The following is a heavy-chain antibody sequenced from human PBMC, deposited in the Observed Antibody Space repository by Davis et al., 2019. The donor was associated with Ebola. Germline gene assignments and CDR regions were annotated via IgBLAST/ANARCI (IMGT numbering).Heavy chain of an antibody. Sequence: GESLKISCTASGFTFGDYAMSWVRQAPGKGLEWVGFIRSKAYGGTTEYAASVKGRFTISRDDSKSIAYLQMNSLKTEDTAVYYCTRASNYPYYYYYGMDVWGQGTTVTVSS. V-gene: IGHV3-49*04. J-gene: IGHJ6*02. CDR1: GFTFGDYA. D-gene: IGHD4-11*01. CDR3: TRASNYPYYYYYGMDV. CDR2: IRSKAYGGTT.